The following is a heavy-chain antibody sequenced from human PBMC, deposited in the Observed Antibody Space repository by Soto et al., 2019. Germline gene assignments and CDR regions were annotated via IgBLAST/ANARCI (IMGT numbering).Heavy chain of an antibody. CDR2: ISYDGSNE. D-gene: IGHD3-10*01. CDR3: ARDSRGSGTNDY. J-gene: IGHJ4*02. CDR1: GITFSSYA. V-gene: IGHV3-33*01. Sequence: QVQLVESGGGVVQPGRSLRLSCAASGITFSSYAMHWVRQTPGKGLEWVAVISYDGSNEYYADSVKGRFTISRDNSKNTLYLQINSMRAEDTAVYYCARDSRGSGTNDYWGQGTLVTVS.